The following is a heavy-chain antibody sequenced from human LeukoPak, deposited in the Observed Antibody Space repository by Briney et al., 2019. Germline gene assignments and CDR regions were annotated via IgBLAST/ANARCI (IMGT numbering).Heavy chain of an antibody. Sequence: PSETLSLTCAVYGGSFSGYYWSWIRQPPGKGLEWIGEINHSGSTDYNPSLKSRVTISVHTSKNQFSLKLSSVTAADTAVYYCARHAYGSPYNFDYWGQGTLVTVSS. CDR2: INHSGST. D-gene: IGHD1-1*01. CDR3: ARHAYGSPYNFDY. J-gene: IGHJ4*02. V-gene: IGHV4-34*01. CDR1: GGSFSGYY.